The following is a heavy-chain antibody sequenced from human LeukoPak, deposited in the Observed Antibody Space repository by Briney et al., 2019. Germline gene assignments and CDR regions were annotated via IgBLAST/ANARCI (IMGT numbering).Heavy chain of an antibody. Sequence: GGSLRLSCAGSGFIFSDYNMNWVRQAPGKGLEWVSSITTGSSYIYYADSVKGRFTISRDNGKKSLYLQMNSLRAEDTAVYYCARDLSGGWYISAFDIWGQGTMVTVSS. V-gene: IGHV3-21*01. CDR2: ITTGSSYI. D-gene: IGHD6-19*01. CDR3: ARDLSGGWYISAFDI. CDR1: GFIFSDYN. J-gene: IGHJ3*02.